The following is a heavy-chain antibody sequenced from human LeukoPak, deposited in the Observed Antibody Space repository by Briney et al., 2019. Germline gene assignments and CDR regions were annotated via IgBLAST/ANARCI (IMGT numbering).Heavy chain of an antibody. V-gene: IGHV4-4*07. CDR3: ARDATTLTTRWFDP. D-gene: IGHD4-17*01. J-gene: IGHJ5*02. CDR1: GGSVSSYY. Sequence: SETLSLTCTVSGGSVSSYYWSWIRQPAGRGLEWIGRIYTSGSTTYNTSLKSRVIISVDTSKNQFSLKLSSVTATDTAVYYCARDATTLTTRWFDPWGQGTLVTVSS. CDR2: IYTSGST.